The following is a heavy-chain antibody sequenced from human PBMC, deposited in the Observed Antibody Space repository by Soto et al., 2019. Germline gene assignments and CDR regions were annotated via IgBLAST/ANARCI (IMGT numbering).Heavy chain of an antibody. V-gene: IGHV4-59*01. D-gene: IGHD3-16*02. J-gene: IGHJ4*02. Sequence: SETLSLTCTVSGGSISSYYWSWIRQPPGKGLEWIGYIYYSGSTNYNPSLKSRVTISVDTSKNQFSLKLSSVTAADTAVYYCARALHLGELSLTYWGQGTLVTVSS. CDR3: ARALHLGELSLTY. CDR2: IYYSGST. CDR1: GGSISSYY.